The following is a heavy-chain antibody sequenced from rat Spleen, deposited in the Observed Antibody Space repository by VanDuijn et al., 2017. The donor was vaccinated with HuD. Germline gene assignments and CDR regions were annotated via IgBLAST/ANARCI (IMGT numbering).Heavy chain of an antibody. CDR2: ISYDGGTT. CDR1: GFTFSDYN. D-gene: IGHD1-1*01. V-gene: IGHV5-20*01. Sequence: EVQLVESGGGLVLPGRSLKLSCAASGFTFSDYNMAWVRQAPTKGLEWVASISYDGGTTYYRDSVKGRFTISRDNAKSSLYLQMDSLRSEDTATYYCITSLHYVMDAWGQGASVTVSS. J-gene: IGHJ4*01. CDR3: ITSLHYVMDA.